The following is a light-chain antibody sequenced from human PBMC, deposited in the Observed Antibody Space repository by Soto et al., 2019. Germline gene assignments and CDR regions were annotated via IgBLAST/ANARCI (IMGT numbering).Light chain of an antibody. Sequence: IQLTQSPSSLSASVGDSVTITCRASQGISRYLSWYQQKPGRAPKLLISAASTFQSGVPARFSGSGSGTDFTLSITSLQPEDFATYYCQQLNTYPVTFGGGTKVDIK. CDR3: QQLNTYPVT. CDR1: QGISRY. J-gene: IGKJ4*01. CDR2: AAS. V-gene: IGKV1-9*01.